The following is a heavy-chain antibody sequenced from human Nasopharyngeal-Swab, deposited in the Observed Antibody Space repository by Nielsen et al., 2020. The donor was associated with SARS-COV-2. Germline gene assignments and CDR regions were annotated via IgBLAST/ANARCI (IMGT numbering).Heavy chain of an antibody. CDR3: AREGGYCSGGSCYYTDAFDI. CDR2: IYYSGST. J-gene: IGHJ3*02. V-gene: IGHV4-61*01. D-gene: IGHD2-15*01. Sequence: SETLSLTCTVSGGSISSSNYYWGWIRQPPGKGLEWIGYIYYSGSTNYNPSLKSRVTISVDTSKNQFSLKLSSVTAADTAVYYCAREGGYCSGGSCYYTDAFDIWGQGTMVTVSS. CDR1: GGSISSSNYY.